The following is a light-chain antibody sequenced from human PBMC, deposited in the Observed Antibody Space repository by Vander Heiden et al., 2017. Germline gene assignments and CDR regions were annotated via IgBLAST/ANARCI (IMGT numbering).Light chain of an antibody. CDR1: HEIGPH. Sequence: DRQMTQSPSSLSASVGDRVTSTCHATHEIGPHLNWIQPKPGKAPTRLQDGASKLEKGVPPRFSGSGSGTDFSFTISSLQPEDIATYYCQQYNNLLSFGGGTKVEIK. CDR2: GAS. V-gene: IGKV1-33*01. J-gene: IGKJ4*01. CDR3: QQYNNLLS.